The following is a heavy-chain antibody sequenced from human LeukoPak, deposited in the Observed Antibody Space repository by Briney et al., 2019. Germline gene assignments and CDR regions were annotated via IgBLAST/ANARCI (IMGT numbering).Heavy chain of an antibody. V-gene: IGHV3-23*01. Sequence: GESLKISCAASGFTFSSYAMSWVRQAPGKGLEWVSAISGSGGSTYYADSVKGRFTISRDNSKNTLYLQMNSLRAEDTAVYYCAKDTQYSIRPAPSDYWGQGTLVTVSS. CDR2: ISGSGGST. CDR3: AKDTQYSIRPAPSDY. J-gene: IGHJ4*02. D-gene: IGHD6-6*01. CDR1: GFTFSSYA.